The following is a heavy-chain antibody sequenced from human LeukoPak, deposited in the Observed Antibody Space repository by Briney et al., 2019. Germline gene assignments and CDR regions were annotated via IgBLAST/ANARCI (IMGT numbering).Heavy chain of an antibody. J-gene: IGHJ5*02. V-gene: IGHV1-8*01. CDR1: GYTFTSYD. CDR2: MNPNSGNT. Sequence: ASVNVSCKASGYTFTSYDINWVRPATGQGLEWMGWMNPNSGNTGYAQKFQGRVTMTRNTSISTAYMELSSLRSEDTAAYYCARGPTKRRNWFDPWGQGTLVTVSS. CDR3: ARGPTKRRNWFDP.